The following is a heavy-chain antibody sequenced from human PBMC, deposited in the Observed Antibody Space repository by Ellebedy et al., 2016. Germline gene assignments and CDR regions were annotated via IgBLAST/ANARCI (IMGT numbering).Heavy chain of an antibody. Sequence: GGSLRLXXAASAFSFSNYGMHWVRQAPGKGLEWVAFTSHDGSKKFYGDSVKGRFTVSRDNSKNTLYLQMNSLRAEDMAVYYCAKDLIAAAGTGWFDPWGQGTLVTVSS. J-gene: IGHJ5*02. CDR1: AFSFSNYG. D-gene: IGHD6-13*01. V-gene: IGHV3-30*18. CDR2: TSHDGSKK. CDR3: AKDLIAAAGTGWFDP.